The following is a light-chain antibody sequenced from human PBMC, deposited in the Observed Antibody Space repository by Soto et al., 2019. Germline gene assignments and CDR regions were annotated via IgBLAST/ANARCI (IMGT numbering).Light chain of an antibody. J-gene: IGLJ2*01. CDR3: GADHGSGSNSVV. V-gene: IGLV9-49*01. Sequence: QSVLTQPPSASASLGASVTLTCTLSSGYSNYKVDWYQQRPGKGPRFVMRVGTGGIVGSKGDGIPDRFSVLGSGLNRYLTIKNIQEEDESDYHCGADHGSGSNSVVFGGGNKVTVL. CDR2: VGTGGIVG. CDR1: SGYSNYK.